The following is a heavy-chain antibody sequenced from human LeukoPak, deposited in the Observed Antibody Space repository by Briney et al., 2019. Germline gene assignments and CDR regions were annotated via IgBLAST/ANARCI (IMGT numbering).Heavy chain of an antibody. CDR2: IYTSGST. Sequence: SSETLSLTCTVSGGSISSYYWSWIRQPAGKGLEWIGRIYTSGSTNYNPSLKSRVTMSVDTSKNQFSLTLSSVTAADTAVYCCASTIAARPPLNWFDPWGQGTLVTVSS. CDR1: GGSISSYY. CDR3: ASTIAARPPLNWFDP. D-gene: IGHD6-6*01. J-gene: IGHJ5*01. V-gene: IGHV4-4*07.